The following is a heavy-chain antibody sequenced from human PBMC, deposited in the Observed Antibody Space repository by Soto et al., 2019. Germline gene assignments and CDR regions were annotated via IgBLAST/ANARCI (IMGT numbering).Heavy chain of an antibody. CDR2: VSSIGDST. J-gene: IGHJ4*02. V-gene: IGHV3-23*01. CDR1: GSTFGSYA. Sequence: EVQLLESGEGLVQPGGSLRLSCAASGSTFGSYAMSWVRQAPGKGLEWVSSVSSIGDSTYYADSVKGRFTISRDNSKNTLYLRLNSMRADDTAVYHCARDLYSTNWPRIFGVWGQGTLVTVSS. D-gene: IGHD6-13*01. CDR3: ARDLYSTNWPRIFGV.